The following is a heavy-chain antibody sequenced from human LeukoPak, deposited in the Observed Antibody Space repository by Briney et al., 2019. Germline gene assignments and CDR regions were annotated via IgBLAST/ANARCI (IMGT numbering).Heavy chain of an antibody. CDR3: AKGYSSTLYPTDY. V-gene: IGHV3-23*01. J-gene: IGHJ4*02. CDR1: GFTFSSYT. CDR2: ISTSGGSA. Sequence: GGSLRLSCAASGFTFSSYTMTWVRQAPGKGLEWVSVISTSGGSAYYADSVKGRFTVSRDNSRNTLYLQMNSLGAEDTAVYYCAKGYSSTLYPTDYWGQGTLVTVSS. D-gene: IGHD6-13*01.